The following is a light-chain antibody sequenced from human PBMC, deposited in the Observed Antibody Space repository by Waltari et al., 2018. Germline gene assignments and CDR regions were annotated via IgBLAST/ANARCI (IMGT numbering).Light chain of an antibody. J-gene: IGKJ1*01. CDR1: QSVSRA. CDR3: QHYVRLPAT. V-gene: IGKV3-20*01. Sequence: EIVLTQSPGTLSLSPGQRVTLSCRASQSVSRALAWYQQKAGQAPRLLIYAASTRAPGIPDRFSDSGSGTDFSLTISRLEPEDFAVYYCQHYVRLPATFGQGTKVEIK. CDR2: AAS.